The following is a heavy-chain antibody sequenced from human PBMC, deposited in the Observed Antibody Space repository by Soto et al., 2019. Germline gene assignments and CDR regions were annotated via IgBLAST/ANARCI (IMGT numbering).Heavy chain of an antibody. V-gene: IGHV3-21*01. Sequence: GGSLRLSCAASGFTFSSYSMNWVRQAPGKGLEWVSSISSSDSYIYYADSVKGRFTISRDNAKNSLSLQMNNLRAEDTAVYYCARGNADYNDSSGYFDYWGQGTLVTVSS. J-gene: IGHJ4*02. CDR1: GFTFSSYS. CDR3: ARGNADYNDSSGYFDY. D-gene: IGHD3-22*01. CDR2: ISSSDSYI.